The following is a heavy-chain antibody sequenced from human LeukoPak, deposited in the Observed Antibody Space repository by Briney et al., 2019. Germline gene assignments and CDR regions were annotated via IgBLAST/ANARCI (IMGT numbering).Heavy chain of an antibody. CDR1: GFILSSYW. CDR2: IKTDGSST. Sequence: GGSLRPSCAASGFILSSYWMHWVRQAPGKGLVWVSRIKTDGSSTSYADSVKGRFTISRDNAKNTLYLQMNSLRAEDTAVHFCGYGSGNYNDYWGQGTLVTVSS. D-gene: IGHD3-10*01. V-gene: IGHV3-74*01. J-gene: IGHJ4*02. CDR3: GYGSGNYNDY.